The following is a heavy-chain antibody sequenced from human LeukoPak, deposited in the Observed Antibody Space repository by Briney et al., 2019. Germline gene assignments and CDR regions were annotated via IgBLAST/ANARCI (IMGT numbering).Heavy chain of an antibody. D-gene: IGHD5-12*01. CDR1: GYSISSGYY. Sequence: SETLSLTCTVSGYSISSGYYWGWIRQPPGKGLEWIGRIYHSGSTYYNPSLKSRVTISVDTSKNHFSLKLSSVTAADTAVYYCARGGRKYSGYDWDFDYWGQGTLVTVS. V-gene: IGHV4-38-2*02. J-gene: IGHJ4*02. CDR3: ARGGRKYSGYDWDFDY. CDR2: IYHSGST.